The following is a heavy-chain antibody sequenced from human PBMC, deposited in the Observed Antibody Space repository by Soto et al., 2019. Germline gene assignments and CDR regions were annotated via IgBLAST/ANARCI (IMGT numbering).Heavy chain of an antibody. CDR3: ARGRYGDY. D-gene: IGHD1-1*01. V-gene: IGHV1-18*01. CDR1: GYAFTTYG. Sequence: QVHLVPSGAEVKKPGASVKVSCKGSGYAFTTYGITWVRQAPGQGLEWMGWISAHNGNTNYAQKLQGRVTVTRDTSTSTAYMELRNLRSDDTAVYYCARGRYGDYWGQGALVTVSS. J-gene: IGHJ4*02. CDR2: ISAHNGNT.